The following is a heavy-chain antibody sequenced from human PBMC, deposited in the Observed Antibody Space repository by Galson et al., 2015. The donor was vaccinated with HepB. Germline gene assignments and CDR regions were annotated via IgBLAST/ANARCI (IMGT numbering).Heavy chain of an antibody. V-gene: IGHV1-3*01. J-gene: IGHJ4*02. Sequence: SVKVSCKASGYTFSTYYITWVRQAPGQRLEWMGWINAGNGNTRYSQNFQGRVTITRDTSASTVYMELSSLTSEDTAVYYCAILFNTASDCWGQGTLVTVSS. CDR2: INAGNGNT. D-gene: IGHD2-21*02. CDR1: GYTFSTYY. CDR3: AILFNTASDC.